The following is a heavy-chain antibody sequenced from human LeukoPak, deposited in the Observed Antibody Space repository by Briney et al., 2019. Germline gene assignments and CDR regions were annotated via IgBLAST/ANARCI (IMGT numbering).Heavy chain of an antibody. V-gene: IGHV3-7*01. D-gene: IGHD2-15*01. CDR1: GFIFSNFW. Sequence: GGSLRLSCAASGFIFSNFWMRWVRQAPGKGLEWVANIKRDGGEQYYVDSVKGRFIISRDNAKNSVSLQMSSLRAEDTAVYYCGGGPGYWGQGTLVTVSS. J-gene: IGHJ4*02. CDR3: GGGPGY. CDR2: IKRDGGEQ.